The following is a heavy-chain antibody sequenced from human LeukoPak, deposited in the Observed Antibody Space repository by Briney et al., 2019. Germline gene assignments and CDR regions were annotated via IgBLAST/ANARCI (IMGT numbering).Heavy chain of an antibody. CDR2: INTNTGNP. D-gene: IGHD6-19*01. J-gene: IGHJ4*02. CDR1: GYTFTSCG. V-gene: IGHV7-4-1*02. Sequence: ASVKVSCKTSGYTFTSCGMNWVRQAPGQGLEWMGWINTNTGNPTYAQGFTGRFVFSLDTSVSTAYLQISSLKAEDTAVYYCARIPGSGWYQIFDYWGQGTLVTVSS. CDR3: ARIPGSGWYQIFDY.